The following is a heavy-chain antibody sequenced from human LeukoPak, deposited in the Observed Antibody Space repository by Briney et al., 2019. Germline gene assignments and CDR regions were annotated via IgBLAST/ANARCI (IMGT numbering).Heavy chain of an antibody. CDR3: ARAGGSDYDYSDY. CDR1: GGSISSGDYS. J-gene: IGHJ4*02. D-gene: IGHD5-12*01. V-gene: IGHV4-30-4*07. CDR2: IYYTGST. Sequence: SETLSLTCTVSGGSISSGDYSWSWIRQPPEKGLEWIGYIYYTGSTFYNPSLKSRVTISLDPSKNQFSLRLSSVTAADTAVYYCARAGGSDYDYSDYWGQGTLVTVSS.